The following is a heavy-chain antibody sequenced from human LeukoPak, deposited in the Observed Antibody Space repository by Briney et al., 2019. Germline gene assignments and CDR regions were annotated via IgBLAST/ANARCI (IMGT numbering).Heavy chain of an antibody. V-gene: IGHV4-61*02. J-gene: IGHJ5*02. D-gene: IGHD3-3*01. Sequence: PSETLSLTCTVSGGSISSGSYYWSWIRQPAGKGLEWIGRIYTSGSTNYNPSLKSRVTISIDTSKNQYSLKLTSVTAADTAVYYCARDLLGGWVDSWFDPWGQGTLVTVSS. CDR1: GGSISSGSYY. CDR3: ARDLLGGWVDSWFDP. CDR2: IYTSGST.